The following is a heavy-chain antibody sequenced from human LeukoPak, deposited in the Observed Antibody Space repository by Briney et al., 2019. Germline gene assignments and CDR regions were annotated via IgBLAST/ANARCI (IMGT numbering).Heavy chain of an antibody. J-gene: IGHJ4*02. D-gene: IGHD5-18*01. CDR3: ANSGYSYGYALGY. CDR1: GFTFSDYY. Sequence: GGSLRLSCAASGFTFSDYYMSWIRQAPGKGLEWVSAISGSGGSTYYADSVKGRFTISRDNSKNTLYLQMNSLRAEDTAVYYCANSGYSYGYALGYWGQGTLVTVSS. V-gene: IGHV3-23*01. CDR2: ISGSGGST.